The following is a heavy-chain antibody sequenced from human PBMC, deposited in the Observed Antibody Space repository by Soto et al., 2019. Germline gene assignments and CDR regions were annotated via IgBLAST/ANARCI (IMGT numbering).Heavy chain of an antibody. V-gene: IGHV1-2*02. CDR2: INPNSGGT. CDR1: GYTFTGYY. D-gene: IGHD6-13*01. Sequence: ASVKVSCKSSGYTFTGYYIHWVRQAPGQGLECMGWINPNSGGTNYAQKFQGRVTMTRDTSISTAYMELSRLRSDDTAVYYCATSTGRSSWTHYYYYYGMDVWGQGTTVTVSS. J-gene: IGHJ6*02. CDR3: ATSTGRSSWTHYYYYYGMDV.